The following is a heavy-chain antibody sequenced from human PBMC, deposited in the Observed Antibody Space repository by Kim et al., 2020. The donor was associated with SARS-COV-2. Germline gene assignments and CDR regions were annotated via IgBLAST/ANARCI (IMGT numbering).Heavy chain of an antibody. Sequence: GGSLRLSCAASGFTFSSYAMSWVRQAPGKGLEWVSAISGSGGSTYYADSVKGRFTISRDNSKNTLYLQMNSLRAEDTAVYYCAKVDDSSGYQYYYYGMDVWGQGTTVTVSS. CDR3: AKVDDSSGYQYYYYGMDV. CDR1: GFTFSSYA. D-gene: IGHD3-22*01. J-gene: IGHJ6*02. CDR2: ISGSGGST. V-gene: IGHV3-23*01.